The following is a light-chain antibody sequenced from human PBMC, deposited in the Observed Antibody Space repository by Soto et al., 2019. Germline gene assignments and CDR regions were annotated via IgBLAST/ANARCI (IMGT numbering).Light chain of an antibody. Sequence: EIVLTQSPATLSLSPGERATLSCRASQSVSSYLAWYQQKPGQAPRLLIYDASNRATGIPARFSGSGSGTDFTLTTSSLEPADFSVYYCQQRSNWPPTWTFGQGTKVEIK. CDR1: QSVSSY. J-gene: IGKJ1*01. V-gene: IGKV3-11*01. CDR3: QQRSNWPPTWT. CDR2: DAS.